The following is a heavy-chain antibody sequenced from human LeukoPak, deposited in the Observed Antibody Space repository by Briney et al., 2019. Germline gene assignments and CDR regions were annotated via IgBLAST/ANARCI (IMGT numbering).Heavy chain of an antibody. J-gene: IGHJ4*02. D-gene: IGHD6-19*01. CDR2: ITSSSTYI. V-gene: IGHV3-21*04. Sequence: GGSLRLSCAASGFTFSNYNMNWVRQAPGKGLEWVSSITSSSTYIYYADSVKGRFTISRDNAKNSLYLQMNSLRAEDTAVYYCARRSGIAVAGAFDYWGQGTLVTVSS. CDR3: ARRSGIAVAGAFDY. CDR1: GFTFSNYN.